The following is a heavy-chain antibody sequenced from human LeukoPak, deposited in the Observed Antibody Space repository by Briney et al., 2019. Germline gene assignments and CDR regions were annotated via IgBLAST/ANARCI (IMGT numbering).Heavy chain of an antibody. CDR1: GFTFSNAW. CDR3: ARDESSGSYVYFDY. D-gene: IGHD1-26*01. J-gene: IGHJ4*02. CDR2: IKNKTDGGTT. V-gene: IGHV3-15*01. Sequence: PGGSLRLSCAASGFTFSNAWMSWVRQAPGKGLEWVGRIKNKTDGGTTDYAAPVKGRFTISRDDSKNTLYLQMNSLRAEDTAVYYCARDESSGSYVYFDYWGQGTLVTVSS.